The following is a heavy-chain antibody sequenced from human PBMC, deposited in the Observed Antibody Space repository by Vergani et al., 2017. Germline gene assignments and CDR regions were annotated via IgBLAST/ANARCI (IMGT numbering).Heavy chain of an antibody. CDR3: ASGDAPAAYGDYQYYYYGMDV. D-gene: IGHD4-17*01. Sequence: QVQLVQSGAEVKKPGSSVKVSCKASGGTFSSYAISWVRQAPGQGLGWMGRLIPIFGTANYAQKFQGRVTITADESTSTGYMELSSLRSEDTAVYYCASGDAPAAYGDYQYYYYGMDVWGQGTTVTVSS. CDR1: GGTFSSYA. CDR2: LIPIFGTA. J-gene: IGHJ6*02. V-gene: IGHV1-69*13.